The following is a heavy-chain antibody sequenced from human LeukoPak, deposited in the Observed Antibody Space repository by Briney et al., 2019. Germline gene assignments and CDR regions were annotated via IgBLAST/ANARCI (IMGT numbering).Heavy chain of an antibody. D-gene: IGHD4-17*01. Sequence: KSSETLSLTCAVSGGSFSGYYWSWIRQPPGKGLEWIGEINHSGSTKYNPSLRSRISISVDTLKNQFFLKLRSVTAADTAVYYCARTAKVYGDYGHFDYWDQGTLVTVSS. CDR2: INHSGST. V-gene: IGHV4-34*01. CDR1: GGSFSGYY. J-gene: IGHJ4*02. CDR3: ARTAKVYGDYGHFDY.